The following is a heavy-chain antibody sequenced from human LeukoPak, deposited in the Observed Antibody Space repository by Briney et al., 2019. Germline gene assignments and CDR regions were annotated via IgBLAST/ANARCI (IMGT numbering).Heavy chain of an antibody. J-gene: IGHJ4*02. V-gene: IGHV4-30-2*01. CDR2: IYHSGST. Sequence: PSETLSLTCTVSGGSISSGGYSWSWIRQPPGKGLEWIGYIYHSGSTYYNPSLKSRVTISVDRSKNQFSLKLSSVTAADTAVYYCARGIFGNYFDYWGQGTLVTVSS. D-gene: IGHD3-3*02. CDR3: ARGIFGNYFDY. CDR1: GGSISSGGYS.